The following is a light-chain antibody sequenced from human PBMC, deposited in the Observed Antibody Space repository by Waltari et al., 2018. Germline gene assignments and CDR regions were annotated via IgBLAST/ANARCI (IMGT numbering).Light chain of an antibody. CDR2: RNN. J-gene: IGLJ6*01. CDR3: AAWDDSLSGNV. Sequence: QSVLTQPPSASGTPGQRVTISCSGSSSNIGSNYVYWYQQLPGTAPKLLIYRNNQRPSGVPDRCSVSKSGTSASLASSGLRSEDEADYYCAAWDDSLSGNVFGSGTKVTVL. CDR1: SSNIGSNY. V-gene: IGLV1-47*01.